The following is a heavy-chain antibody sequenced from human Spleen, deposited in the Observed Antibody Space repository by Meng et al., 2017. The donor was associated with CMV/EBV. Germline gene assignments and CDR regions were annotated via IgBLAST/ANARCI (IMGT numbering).Heavy chain of an antibody. Sequence: ASVKVSCKASGYTFTDHYFHWVRQAPGQGLEWMGWIYPKSGGTHYAQKFQGRLTVTRDTSISTGYMELSSLGSNDTAVHYCARDNDWGPDYWGQGTLVTVSS. V-gene: IGHV1-2*02. J-gene: IGHJ4*02. D-gene: IGHD7-27*01. CDR2: IYPKSGGT. CDR1: GYTFTDHY. CDR3: ARDNDWGPDY.